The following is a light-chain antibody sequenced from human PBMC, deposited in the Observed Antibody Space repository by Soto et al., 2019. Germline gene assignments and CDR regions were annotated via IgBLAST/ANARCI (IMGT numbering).Light chain of an antibody. J-gene: IGKJ4*01. CDR2: FAS. Sequence: EIVITKSPLSLPVTPGEPASVSCRSSQSLLHSNGDYYLHWYLQKPGQSPQLLISFASNRSSGVPERFRGSGSGTDLTLKTNKVESEDFGIYSCMQTLQTPLTFGEGTTVEI. CDR3: MQTLQTPLT. V-gene: IGKV2-28*01. CDR1: QSLLHSNGDYY.